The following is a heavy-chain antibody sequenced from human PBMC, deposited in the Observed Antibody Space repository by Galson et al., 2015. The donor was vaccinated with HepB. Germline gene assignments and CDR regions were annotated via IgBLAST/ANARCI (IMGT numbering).Heavy chain of an antibody. CDR1: GYTLTELS. V-gene: IGHV1-24*01. CDR3: ATFGRVPRNNPAMVMFYYYYGMDV. J-gene: IGHJ6*02. D-gene: IGHD5-18*01. Sequence: SVKVSCKVSGYTLTELSMHWVRQAPGKGLEWMGGFDPEDGETIYAQKFQGRVTMTEDTSTDTAYMELSSLRSEDTAVYYCATFGRVPRNNPAMVMFYYYYGMDVWGQGTTVTVSS. CDR2: FDPEDGET.